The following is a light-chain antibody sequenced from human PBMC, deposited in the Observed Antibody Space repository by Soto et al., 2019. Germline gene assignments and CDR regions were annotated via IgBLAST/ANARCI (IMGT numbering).Light chain of an antibody. CDR2: AAS. Sequence: DIQTTQSPSSLSASVGDRVTITCRASRTITMYLNWYQEKSGQDPKLMINAASTLRSGVPSRFSGSGSGTDFNLTIDSLQTEDFATYECQQNYNSTFNFGPWTKVDTK. CDR3: QQNYNSTFN. V-gene: IGKV1-39*01. CDR1: RTITMY. J-gene: IGKJ3*01.